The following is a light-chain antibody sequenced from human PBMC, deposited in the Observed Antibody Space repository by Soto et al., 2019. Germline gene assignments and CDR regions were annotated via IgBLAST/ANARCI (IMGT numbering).Light chain of an antibody. V-gene: IGKV1-39*01. J-gene: IGKJ1*01. CDR1: QSISAH. Sequence: DIQMSQTPSCRSASERARVTITCRASQSISAHLNWYQQKPGKAPKVLIYAATNLESGVPSRFSGSGSGTEFTLTISSLQPEDFATYYCQQGYTTPGTFGQGTKVDIK. CDR2: AAT. CDR3: QQGYTTPGT.